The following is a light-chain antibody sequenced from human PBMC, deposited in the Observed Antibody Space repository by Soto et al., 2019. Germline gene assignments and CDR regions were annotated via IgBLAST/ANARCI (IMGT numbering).Light chain of an antibody. V-gene: IGKV3-15*01. CDR2: GAS. J-gene: IGKJ4*01. CDR1: QRIYTN. CDR3: QQYHHWPVT. Sequence: EILMTQSPATLSVSPGERVTLPCWASQRIYTNLAWYQHTPGQAPRLLISGASTGATGLPSRFSGSGSGTDFTLTIDSLQSEDVAVYYCQQYHHWPVTFGGGTKVDI.